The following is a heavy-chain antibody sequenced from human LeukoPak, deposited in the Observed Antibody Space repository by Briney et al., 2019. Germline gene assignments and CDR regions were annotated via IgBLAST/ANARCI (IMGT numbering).Heavy chain of an antibody. CDR2: ISNTGATT. Sequence: GGSLRLSCAASGFTFSTYAMSWVRQAPGKGLEWVSTISNTGATTYDADSGKGRFTISGDNSNNTLYLQMNSLRAEDTAVYYCAKVCRDGYNRDCFDPWGQGTLVTVSS. J-gene: IGHJ5*02. CDR3: AKVCRDGYNRDCFDP. CDR1: GFTFSTYA. D-gene: IGHD5-24*01. V-gene: IGHV3-23*01.